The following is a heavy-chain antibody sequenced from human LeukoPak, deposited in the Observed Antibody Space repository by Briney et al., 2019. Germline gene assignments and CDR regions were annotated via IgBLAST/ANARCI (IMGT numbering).Heavy chain of an antibody. D-gene: IGHD6-19*01. CDR3: ARDSRAGRINWFDP. J-gene: IGHJ5*02. CDR1: GYTFTNYA. CDR2: INTNTRNP. Sequence: ASVKVSCKASGYTFTNYAMNWVRQAPGQGLEWMGWINTNTRNPTYAQGFTGRFVFSLDTSVSTAYLQISSLKAEDTAVYYCARDSRAGRINWFDPWGQGTLVTVSS. V-gene: IGHV7-4-1*02.